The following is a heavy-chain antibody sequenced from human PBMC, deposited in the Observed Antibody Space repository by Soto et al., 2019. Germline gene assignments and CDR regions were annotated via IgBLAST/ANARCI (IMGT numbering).Heavy chain of an antibody. J-gene: IGHJ6*03. CDR2: IWYDGSNK. CDR1: GFTFSSYG. CDR3: AREGYGSSSDYYYSYCMDV. Sequence: GGSLRLSCAASGFTFSSYGMHWVRQAPGKGLEWVAVIWYDGSNKYYADSVKGRFTISRDNSKNTLYLQMNSLRAEDTAVYYCAREGYGSSSDYYYSYCMDVWGKGTTITVSS. V-gene: IGHV3-33*08. D-gene: IGHD6-6*01.